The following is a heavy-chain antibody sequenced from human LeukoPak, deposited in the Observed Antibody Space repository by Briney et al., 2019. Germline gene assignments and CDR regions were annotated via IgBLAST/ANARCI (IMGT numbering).Heavy chain of an antibody. Sequence: PSETLSLTCAVYGGSFSGYYWSWIRQPPGKGLEWIGEINHSGSTNYNPSLKSRVTISVDTSRNQFSLKLSSVTAADTAVYYCARTQPRYFDWLFPFAFDIWGQGTMVTVSS. J-gene: IGHJ3*02. CDR1: GGSFSGYY. V-gene: IGHV4-34*01. D-gene: IGHD3-9*01. CDR2: INHSGST. CDR3: ARTQPRYFDWLFPFAFDI.